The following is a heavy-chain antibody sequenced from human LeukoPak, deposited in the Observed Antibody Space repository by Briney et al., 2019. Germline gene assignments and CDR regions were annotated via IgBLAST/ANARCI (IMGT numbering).Heavy chain of an antibody. Sequence: GGSLRLSCAASGFTFSTYNMNWVRQAPGKGLEWVSSITSSSTYIFYADSVKGRFTISRDNAKSSLCLQMNSLRAEDTAVYYCAKARTFGGVIVIPDYWGQGTLVTVSS. V-gene: IGHV3-21*04. CDR3: AKARTFGGVIVIPDY. CDR2: ITSSSTYI. CDR1: GFTFSTYN. J-gene: IGHJ4*02. D-gene: IGHD3-16*02.